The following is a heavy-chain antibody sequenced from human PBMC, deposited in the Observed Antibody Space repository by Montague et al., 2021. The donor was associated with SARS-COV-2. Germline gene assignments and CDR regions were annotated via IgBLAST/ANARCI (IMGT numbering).Heavy chain of an antibody. V-gene: IGHV4-59*13. Sequence: SETLSLTCTVSDGSISSYYWSWIRQPPGKGLEWIGYINYSGSTNYNPSLKSRITISLDTSKNQFSLKLSSVTAADTAVYYCARGRYEIRRYGMDVWGQGTTVAVSS. CDR2: INYSGST. CDR1: DGSISSYY. J-gene: IGHJ6*02. D-gene: IGHD3-9*01. CDR3: ARGRYEIRRYGMDV.